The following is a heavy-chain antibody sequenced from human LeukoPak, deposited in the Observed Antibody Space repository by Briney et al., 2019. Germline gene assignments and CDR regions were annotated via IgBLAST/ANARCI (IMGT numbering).Heavy chain of an antibody. CDR1: GFTFSSYW. Sequence: PGGSLRLSCAASGFTFSSYWMSWVRQAPGKGLEWVANIKQDGSEKYYVDSVKGRFTISRDNAKNSLYLQMNSLRAEDTAVYYCARVISAPGYYYMDVWGKGTTVTVSS. J-gene: IGHJ6*03. D-gene: IGHD3-16*02. CDR2: IKQDGSEK. V-gene: IGHV3-7*01. CDR3: ARVISAPGYYYMDV.